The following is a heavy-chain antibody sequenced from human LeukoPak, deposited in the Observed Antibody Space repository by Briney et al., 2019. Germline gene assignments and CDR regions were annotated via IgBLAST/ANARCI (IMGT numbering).Heavy chain of an antibody. V-gene: IGHV3-7*01. Sequence: PGGSLRLSCAASGFTFSRYWMSWVRQAPGKGLEWVANIKQDGSEKYYVDSVKGRFTISRDNAKNSLYLQMNSLRAEDTAVYYCARGGLQRGDYFDYWGQGTLVTVSS. CDR3: ARGGLQRGDYFDY. CDR2: IKQDGSEK. J-gene: IGHJ4*02. CDR1: GFTFSRYW. D-gene: IGHD5-24*01.